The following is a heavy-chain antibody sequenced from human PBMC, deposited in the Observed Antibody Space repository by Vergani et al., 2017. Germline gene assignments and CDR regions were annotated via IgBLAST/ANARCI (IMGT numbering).Heavy chain of an antibody. J-gene: IGHJ6*03. Sequence: QVQLVQSGAEVKKPGASAKVSCKTSGYTFTGYYMHWVRQAPGQGLEWMGWINPNSGGTNYAQKFKGRVTMTRDTSISTAYMELSRLRSDDEAVYYCARGLSGVVPPSYYMDVWDKGTTVTVSS. D-gene: IGHD3-3*01. CDR1: GYTFTGYY. CDR3: ARGLSGVVPPSYYMDV. CDR2: INPNSGGT. V-gene: IGHV1-2*02.